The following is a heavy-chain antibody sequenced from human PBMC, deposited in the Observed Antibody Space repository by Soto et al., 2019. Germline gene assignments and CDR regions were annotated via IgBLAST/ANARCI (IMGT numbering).Heavy chain of an antibody. D-gene: IGHD1-20*01. J-gene: IGHJ4*02. Sequence: LRLSCAVSGFPLEKYGINLTRQAPGKRLEWVSSISFSGDYLYYAAPVKGRFTISRDNARNSLYLQRNRLGVDDTALYFSARAPYNWNHEYGGKGTQVAVSS. CDR2: ISFSGDYL. CDR3: ARAPYNWNHEY. CDR1: GFPLEKYG. V-gene: IGHV3-21*01.